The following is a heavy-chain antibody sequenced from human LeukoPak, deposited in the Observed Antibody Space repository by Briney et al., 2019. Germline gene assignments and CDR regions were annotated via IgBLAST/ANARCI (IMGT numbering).Heavy chain of an antibody. V-gene: IGHV1-2*02. CDR2: IHPNTGAT. CDR3: ARDMGRYSGYYYDY. J-gene: IGHJ4*02. D-gene: IGHD5-12*01. CDR1: GYTFTDYY. Sequence: ASVKVSCKTSGYTFTDYYLHWVRQAPGQGLEWVGWIHPNTGATHYAQKFQGRLTMTRDTSISTVYMELTRLRSDDTAVYYCARDMGRYSGYYYDYWGQGTLVTASS.